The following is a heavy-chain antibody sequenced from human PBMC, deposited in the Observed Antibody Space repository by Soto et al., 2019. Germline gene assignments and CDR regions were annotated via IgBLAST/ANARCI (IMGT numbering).Heavy chain of an antibody. Sequence: VQLQESGPGLVKPSETLSLTCTVSGGSVNSYYWSWIRQPPGQGLEWIGYMYYRGTTKYNPSLQSRVTISVDTSKNQFSLKWSSVTAADTAVYYCATTGGYSFGDMGVDPWGQGTLVTVSS. J-gene: IGHJ5*02. CDR2: MYYRGTT. D-gene: IGHD5-18*01. CDR3: ATTGGYSFGDMGVDP. V-gene: IGHV4-59*02. CDR1: GGSVNSYY.